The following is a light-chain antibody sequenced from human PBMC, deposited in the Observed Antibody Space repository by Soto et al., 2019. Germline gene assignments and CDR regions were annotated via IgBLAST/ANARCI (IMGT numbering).Light chain of an antibody. J-gene: IGKJ5*01. CDR1: QSVSSY. Sequence: EIVLTQSPATLSLSPGERATLSCRASQSVSSYLAWYQQKPGQAPRLLIYDASNRATGIPARFSGSGSGTDVTLTISSLEPEDFAVYYCQQRNNCPSGTFGQGTRLEIK. V-gene: IGKV3-11*01. CDR2: DAS. CDR3: QQRNNCPSGT.